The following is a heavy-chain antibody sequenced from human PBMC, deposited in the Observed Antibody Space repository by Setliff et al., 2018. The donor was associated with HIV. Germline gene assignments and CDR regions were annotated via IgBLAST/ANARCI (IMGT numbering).Heavy chain of an antibody. D-gene: IGHD4-17*01. CDR1: GYTFTSYA. Sequence: ASVKVSCKASGYTFTSYAMNWVRQAPGQGLEWMGWINPHSGGTKYAQKFQGRVTMTRDTSISTAYMDLSRLRSDDTAVYYCARDHGMWDYGGNFLLREYFHHWGQGTLVTVSS. V-gene: IGHV1-2*02. J-gene: IGHJ1*01. CDR2: INPHSGGT. CDR3: ARDHGMWDYGGNFLLREYFHH.